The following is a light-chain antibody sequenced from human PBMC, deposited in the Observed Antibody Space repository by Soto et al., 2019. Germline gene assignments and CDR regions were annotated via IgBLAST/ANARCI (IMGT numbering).Light chain of an antibody. V-gene: IGKV3D-15*01. CDR3: QQYNNWPRT. J-gene: IGKJ1*01. CDR1: QSVSSN. Sequence: EIVMTQSPATLSVSSGESATLSCRASQSVSSNLAWYPQKPGQAPRLLIYGASTRATGIPARFSGSGSGTEFTLTISSLQSEDYAVYYCQQYNNWPRTFGQGSK. CDR2: GAS.